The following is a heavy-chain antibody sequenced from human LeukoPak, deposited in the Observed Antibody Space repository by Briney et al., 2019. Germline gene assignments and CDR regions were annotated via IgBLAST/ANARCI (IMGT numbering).Heavy chain of an antibody. D-gene: IGHD1-26*01. CDR3: TRGGTYPLYYFDY. V-gene: IGHV3-74*01. CDR2: ISPDGSAT. Sequence: PGGSLRLSCAASGFTFSTYSMNWVRQAPGKGLVWVSRISPDGSATDYADSVKGRFTISRDNAKDTLYLQMNSLRAEDTAVYYCTRGGTYPLYYFDYWGQGTLVTVSS. CDR1: GFTFSTYS. J-gene: IGHJ4*02.